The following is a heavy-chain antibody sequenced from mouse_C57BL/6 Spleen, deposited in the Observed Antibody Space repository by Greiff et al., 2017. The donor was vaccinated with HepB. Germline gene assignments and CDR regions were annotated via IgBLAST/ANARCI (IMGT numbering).Heavy chain of an antibody. Sequence: QVQLQQPGAELVMPGASVKLSCKASGYTFTSYWMHWVKQRPGQGLEWIGEIDPSDSYTNYNQKFKGKSTSTVDKSSSTAYMQLSSLTSEDSAVYYCARKRGYYYGSSYGGYFDVWGTGTTVTVSS. CDR3: ARKRGYYYGSSYGGYFDV. D-gene: IGHD1-1*01. CDR2: IDPSDSYT. V-gene: IGHV1-69*01. CDR1: GYTFTSYW. J-gene: IGHJ1*03.